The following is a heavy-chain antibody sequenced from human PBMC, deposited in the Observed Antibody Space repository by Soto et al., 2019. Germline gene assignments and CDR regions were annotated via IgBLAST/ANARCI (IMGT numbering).Heavy chain of an antibody. V-gene: IGHV1-8*01. CDR1: GYTFGNND. J-gene: IGHJ5*02. CDR2: MNPNSGST. D-gene: IGHD1-1*01. Sequence: ASVKVSCKASGYTFGNNDISWVRQATGQGLEWMGWMNPNSGSTGYAQKFQGRVSMTRNTSITTAYLELSSLRSDDTAIYYCARIATTGTLNWCGRWGKQSLGTVSS. CDR3: ARIATTGTLNWCGR.